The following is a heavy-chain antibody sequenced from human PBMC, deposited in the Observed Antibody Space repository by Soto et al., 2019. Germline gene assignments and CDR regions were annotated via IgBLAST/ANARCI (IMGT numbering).Heavy chain of an antibody. J-gene: IGHJ4*02. Sequence: SETLSLTCAVHGGSFSDNYWSWIRQPPGKGLEWIGEINHDGNTNYNPSLKSRLTISVDASKHQFSLRLTSVTAADTAVYYCASARWNYWGQGTLVTVSS. V-gene: IGHV4-34*01. CDR3: ASARWNY. CDR2: INHDGNT. D-gene: IGHD6-6*01. CDR1: GGSFSDNY.